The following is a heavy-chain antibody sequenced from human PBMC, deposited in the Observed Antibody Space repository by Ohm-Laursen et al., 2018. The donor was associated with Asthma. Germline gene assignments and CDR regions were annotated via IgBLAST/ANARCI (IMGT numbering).Heavy chain of an antibody. CDR3: ARENCSGGSCSPYYYYGMDV. Sequence: SQTLSLTWTVSGGSISSGGYYWSWIRQHPGKGLEWIGYIYYSGSTYYNPSLKSRVTISVDTSKNQFSLKLSSVTAADTAVYYCARENCSGGSCSPYYYYGMDVWGQGTTVTVSS. CDR2: IYYSGST. D-gene: IGHD2-15*01. J-gene: IGHJ6*02. CDR1: GGSISSGGYY. V-gene: IGHV4-31*02.